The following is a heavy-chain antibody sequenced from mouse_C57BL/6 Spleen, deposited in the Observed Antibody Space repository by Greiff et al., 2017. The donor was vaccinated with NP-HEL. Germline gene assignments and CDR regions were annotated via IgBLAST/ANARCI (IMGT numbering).Heavy chain of an antibody. CDR2: INPNNGGT. CDR3: ARHYYGGDWFAY. D-gene: IGHD1-2*01. J-gene: IGHJ3*01. Sequence: VQLQQSGPELVKPGASVKIPCKASGYTFTDYNMDWVKQSHGKSLEWIGDINPNNGGTIYNQKFKGKATLTVDKSSSTAYMELRSLTSEDTAVYYCARHYYGGDWFAYWGQGTLVTVSA. CDR1: GYTFTDYN. V-gene: IGHV1-18*01.